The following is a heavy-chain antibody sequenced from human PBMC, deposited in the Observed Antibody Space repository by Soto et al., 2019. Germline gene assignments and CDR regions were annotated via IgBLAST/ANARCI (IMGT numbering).Heavy chain of an antibody. Sequence: GGSLRLSCAASGFTFSSYAMSWVRQAPGKGLEWVSAMTGSASSTYYADSVRGRFTISRDNSRNTLYLQMNSLRAEDTAIYYCAKEGGIAARRYGMDVWGQGTTVTVSS. CDR3: AKEGGIAARRYGMDV. V-gene: IGHV3-23*01. J-gene: IGHJ6*02. CDR1: GFTFSSYA. D-gene: IGHD6-6*01. CDR2: MTGSASST.